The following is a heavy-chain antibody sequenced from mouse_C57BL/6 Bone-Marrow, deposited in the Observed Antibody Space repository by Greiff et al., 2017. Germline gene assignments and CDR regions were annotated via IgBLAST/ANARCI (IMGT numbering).Heavy chain of an antibody. D-gene: IGHD2-4*01. CDR1: GYSFTGYY. V-gene: IGHV1-42*01. CDR3: ARDDYDDYAMDY. Sequence: EVQLQQSGPELVKPGASVKISCKASGYSFTGYYMNWVKQSPEKSLEWIGAINPSTGGTTYNQKFKAKATLTVDKSSSTAYMQLKSLTAEDSAVYYCARDDYDDYAMDYWGQGTSVTVSS. J-gene: IGHJ4*01. CDR2: INPSTGGT.